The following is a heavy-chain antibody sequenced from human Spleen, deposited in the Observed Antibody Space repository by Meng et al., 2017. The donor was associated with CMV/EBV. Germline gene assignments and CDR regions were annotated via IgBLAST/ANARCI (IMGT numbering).Heavy chain of an antibody. CDR3: ARDDSYGALDY. V-gene: IGHV4-31*03. CDR2: IYYSGNT. J-gene: IGHJ4*02. CDR1: GGSISSGGYY. Sequence: CNVSGGSISSGGYYWSWIRQHPGKGLEWIGYIYYSGNTYYNPSLKSRVTISVDTSKNQFSLKLSSVTAADTAVYYCARDDSYGALDYWGQGTLVIVSS. D-gene: IGHD4-17*01.